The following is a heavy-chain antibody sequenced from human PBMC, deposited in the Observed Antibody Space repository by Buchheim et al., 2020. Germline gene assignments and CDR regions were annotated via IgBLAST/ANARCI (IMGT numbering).Heavy chain of an antibody. CDR1: GFTFSSYA. Sequence: QVQLVESGGGVVQPGRSLRLSCAASGFTFSSYAMHWVRQAPGKGLEWVAVISFDGTKKYYAESVKGRFTISRDNSKNILYLQVDSLRGEDTAVYYCAKDQYGDHEGGMDVWGQGTT. CDR2: ISFDGTKK. D-gene: IGHD4-17*01. J-gene: IGHJ6*02. V-gene: IGHV3-30*04. CDR3: AKDQYGDHEGGMDV.